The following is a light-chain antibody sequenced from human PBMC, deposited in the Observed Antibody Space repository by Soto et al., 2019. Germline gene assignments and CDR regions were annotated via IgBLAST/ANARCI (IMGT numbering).Light chain of an antibody. CDR2: KAS. CDR3: QQYNSYSKT. J-gene: IGKJ4*01. V-gene: IGKV1-5*03. Sequence: DIQMTQSPSTLSASVGDRVTITCRASQSISSWLAWYQQKPGKAPKLLIYKASSLESGVPSRFSGSGSGTEFTLTISSLQPDDFATHYCQQYNSYSKTFGGGTKVEIK. CDR1: QSISSW.